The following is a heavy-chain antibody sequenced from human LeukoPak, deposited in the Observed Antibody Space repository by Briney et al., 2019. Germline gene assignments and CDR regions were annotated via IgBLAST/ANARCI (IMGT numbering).Heavy chain of an antibody. CDR3: ARDNGDYPRGQAKMPLDS. J-gene: IGHJ4*02. D-gene: IGHD4-17*01. CDR2: IIPIVGLA. Sequence: SVKVSCKASGGTFFSDAINWVRQAPGQGLEWMGRIIPIVGLASYAQKFLGRLTITADRVPSTAYMEVSSLRSEDTAVYSCARDNGDYPRGQAKMPLDSGGLGTLVTVSS. CDR1: GGTFFSDA. V-gene: IGHV1-69*04.